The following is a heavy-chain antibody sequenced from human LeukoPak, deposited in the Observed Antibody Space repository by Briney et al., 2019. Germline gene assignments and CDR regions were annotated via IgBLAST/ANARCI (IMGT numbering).Heavy chain of an antibody. V-gene: IGHV3-30*04. J-gene: IGHJ4*02. CDR2: ISYDGSNK. CDR1: GFTFSSFT. CDR3: AKAGPRPEYYDFWSGYHYLDY. D-gene: IGHD3-3*01. Sequence: GTSLRLSCAASGFTFSSFTVHWVRQAPGKGLEWVAVISYDGSNKYYADSVKGRFTISRDNSKNTLYLQMNSLRAEDTAVYYCAKAGPRPEYYDFWSGYHYLDYWGQGTLVTVSS.